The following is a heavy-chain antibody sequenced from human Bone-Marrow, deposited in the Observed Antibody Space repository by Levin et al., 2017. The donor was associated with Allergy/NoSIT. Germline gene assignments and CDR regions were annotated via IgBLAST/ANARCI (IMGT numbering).Heavy chain of an antibody. V-gene: IGHV3-30*04. D-gene: IGHD3-22*01. Sequence: GGSLRLSCAASGFTFSRNGIHWVRQAPGKGLEWVAIISYDGSNKYYTDSVKGRFTISRDNSKNTLYLQMNSLRPEDTAVYYCAIFPRYYDSSGYYDAFHSWGQGTMVTFSS. CDR1: GFTFSRNG. CDR3: AIFPRYYDSSGYYDAFHS. CDR2: ISYDGSNK. J-gene: IGHJ3*02.